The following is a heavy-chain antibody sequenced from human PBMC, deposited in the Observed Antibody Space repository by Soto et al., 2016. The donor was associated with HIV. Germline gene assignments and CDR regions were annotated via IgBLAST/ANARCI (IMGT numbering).Heavy chain of an antibody. J-gene: IGHJ6*02. CDR3: ARDLWVVRGVPSGMDV. D-gene: IGHD3-10*01. V-gene: IGHV3-66*01. Sequence: EVQLVESGGGLVQPGESLRLSCAASGFTVSTNYMTWVRQAPGKGLEWVSVIYSGGTXDYADSVKGRFTISRDNSKNTLYLQMNSLRAEDTAVYYCARDLWVVRGVPSGMDVWGQGTTVTVSS. CDR2: IYSGGTX. CDR1: GFTVSTNY.